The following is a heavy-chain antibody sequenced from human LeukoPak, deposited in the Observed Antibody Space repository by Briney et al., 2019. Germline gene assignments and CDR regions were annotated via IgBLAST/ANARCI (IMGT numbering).Heavy chain of an antibody. CDR3: ARGVFLRGYRPFDY. V-gene: IGHV4-34*01. D-gene: IGHD5-18*01. J-gene: IGHJ4*02. CDR1: GGSFSGYY. CDR2: IKHSGST. Sequence: SETLSLTCAVYGGSFSGYYWSWIRQPPGKGLEWIGGIKHSGSTNYNPSLKSRVTISVDTSKNQFSLKLSSVTAADTAVYYCARGVFLRGYRPFDYWGQGTLVTVSS.